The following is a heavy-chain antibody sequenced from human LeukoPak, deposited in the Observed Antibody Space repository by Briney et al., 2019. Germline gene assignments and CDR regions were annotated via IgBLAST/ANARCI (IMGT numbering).Heavy chain of an antibody. D-gene: IGHD3-10*01. CDR1: GGSFSGYY. CDR3: ARRVTMVRGVIRKNQYYFDY. CDR2: INHSGST. J-gene: IGHJ4*02. Sequence: SETLSLTCAVYGGSFSGYYWSWIRQPPGRGLEWIGEINHSGSTNYNPSLKSRVTISVDTSKNQFSLKLSSVTAADTAVYYCARRVTMVRGVIRKNQYYFDYWGQGTLVTVSS. V-gene: IGHV4-34*01.